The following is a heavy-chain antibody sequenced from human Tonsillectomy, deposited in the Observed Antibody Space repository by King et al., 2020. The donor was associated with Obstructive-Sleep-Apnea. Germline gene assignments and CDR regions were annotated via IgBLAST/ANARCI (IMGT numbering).Heavy chain of an antibody. CDR3: AREGLGYCSGGSCLYQYGMDV. CDR1: GYTFTIYA. J-gene: IGHJ6*02. Sequence: QLVQSGSELKKPGASVRVSCKASGYTFTIYAMNWVRQAPGQGLEWMGWINTNTGNPTYAQGFTGRFVFSLDPSVSTAYLQISSLKAADTAVYYCAREGLGYCSGGSCLYQYGMDVWGQGTTVTVSS. V-gene: IGHV7-4-1*02. CDR2: INTNTGNP. D-gene: IGHD2-15*01.